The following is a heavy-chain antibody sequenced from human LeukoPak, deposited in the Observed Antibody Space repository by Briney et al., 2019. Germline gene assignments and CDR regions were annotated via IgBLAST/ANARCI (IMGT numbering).Heavy chain of an antibody. CDR2: IRYDGSNK. Sequence: GGSLRLSCAASGFTFSSYGMHWVRQAPGKGLEWVAFIRYDGSNKYYADSVKGRFTISRDNSKNTLYLQMNSLRAGDTAVYYCAKVTTVTTPGLFDYWGQGTLVTVSS. CDR1: GFTFSSYG. CDR3: AKVTTVTTPGLFDY. J-gene: IGHJ4*02. V-gene: IGHV3-30*02. D-gene: IGHD4-11*01.